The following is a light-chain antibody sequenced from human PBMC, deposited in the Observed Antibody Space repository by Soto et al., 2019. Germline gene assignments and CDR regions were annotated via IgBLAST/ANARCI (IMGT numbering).Light chain of an antibody. CDR1: SSDVGSYNY. CDR3: SSYTSSSTLV. J-gene: IGLJ2*01. Sequence: QSALTQPASESGSPGQSITISCTGTSSDVGSYNYVSWYQQHPGKAPKLMIYEVSNRPSGVSNRFSGSKSGNTASLTISGLQAEDEADYYCSSYTSSSTLVFGGGIKLTVL. CDR2: EVS. V-gene: IGLV2-14*01.